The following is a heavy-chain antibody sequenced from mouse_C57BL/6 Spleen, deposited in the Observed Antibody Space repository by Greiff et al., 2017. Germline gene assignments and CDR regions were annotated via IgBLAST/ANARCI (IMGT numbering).Heavy chain of an antibody. D-gene: IGHD2-4*01. CDR2: IHPSDSDT. CDR3: AIRYYDYDETPYDYAMDY. V-gene: IGHV1-74*01. J-gene: IGHJ4*01. Sequence: QVQLQQPGAELVKPGASVKVSCKASGYTFTSYWMHWVKQRPGQGLEWIGRIHPSDSDTNYNQKFKGKATLTVDKSSSTAYMQVSSLTSEDSAVYYCAIRYYDYDETPYDYAMDYWGQGTSVTVSS. CDR1: GYTFTSYW.